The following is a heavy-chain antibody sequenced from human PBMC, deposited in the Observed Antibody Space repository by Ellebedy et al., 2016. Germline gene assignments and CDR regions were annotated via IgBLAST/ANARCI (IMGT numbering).Heavy chain of an antibody. D-gene: IGHD3-22*01. CDR3: ARHTQYYYDSSGYYRGAGDEKGFDY. CDR1: GGSISSSNW. CDR2: IYHSGST. V-gene: IGHV4-4*02. Sequence: SETLSLTCAVSGGSISSSNWWSWVRQPPGKGLEWIGEIYHSGSTNYNPSLKSRVTISVDKSKNQFSLKLSSVTAADTAVYYCARHTQYYYDSSGYYRGAGDEKGFDYWGQGTLVTVSS. J-gene: IGHJ4*02.